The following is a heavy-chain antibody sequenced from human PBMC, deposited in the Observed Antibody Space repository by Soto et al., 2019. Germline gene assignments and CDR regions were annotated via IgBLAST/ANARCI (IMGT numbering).Heavy chain of an antibody. CDR3: ARDLASYYDSSGYYLVGY. CDR1: GYTFTSYG. Sequence: ASVKVSCKASGYTFTSYGSSWVRQAPGQGLEWMGWISAYNGNTNYAQKLQGRVTMTTDTSTSTAYMELRSLRSDDTAVYYRARDLASYYDSSGYYLVGYWGQGTLVTVSS. J-gene: IGHJ4*02. D-gene: IGHD3-22*01. CDR2: ISAYNGNT. V-gene: IGHV1-18*01.